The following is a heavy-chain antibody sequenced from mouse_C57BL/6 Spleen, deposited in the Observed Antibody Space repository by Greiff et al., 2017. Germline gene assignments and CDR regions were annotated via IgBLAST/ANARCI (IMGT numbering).Heavy chain of an antibody. Sequence: EVQRVESGGGLVKPGGSLKLSCAASGFTFSSYAMSWVRQTPEKRLEWVATISDGGSYTYYPDNVKGRFTISRDNAKNNLYLQMSNLKSEDTAMYYCARDRESYYGNYDAMDYWGQGTSVTVSS. V-gene: IGHV5-4*01. CDR1: GFTFSSYA. D-gene: IGHD2-10*01. CDR2: ISDGGSYT. CDR3: ARDRESYYGNYDAMDY. J-gene: IGHJ4*01.